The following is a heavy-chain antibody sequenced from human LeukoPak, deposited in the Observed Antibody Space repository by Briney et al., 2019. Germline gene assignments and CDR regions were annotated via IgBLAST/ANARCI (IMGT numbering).Heavy chain of an antibody. CDR1: GFTFNNYA. J-gene: IGHJ4*02. Sequence: GGSLRLSCAASGFTFNNYAMSWVRQAPGKGLEWVANMKQDGSEKYYVDSVKGRFTISRDNAKNSLYLQMNSLRAEDTAVYYCARERYSSSWDEFDYWGQGTLVTVSS. D-gene: IGHD6-13*01. CDR3: ARERYSSSWDEFDY. CDR2: MKQDGSEK. V-gene: IGHV3-7*01.